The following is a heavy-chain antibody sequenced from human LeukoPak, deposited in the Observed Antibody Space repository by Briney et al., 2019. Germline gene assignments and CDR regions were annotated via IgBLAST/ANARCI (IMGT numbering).Heavy chain of an antibody. V-gene: IGHV3-7*01. D-gene: IGHD2-15*01. Sequence: PGGSLRLSCAASGFTFSSYWMSWVRQAPGKGLEWVANIKQDGSEKYYVDSVKGRFTISRDNAKNTLYLQMNSLSADDTAVYYCVREPYCSGGSCYTSGFDCWGQGTLVTVSS. CDR3: VREPYCSGGSCYTSGFDC. J-gene: IGHJ4*02. CDR1: GFTFSSYW. CDR2: IKQDGSEK.